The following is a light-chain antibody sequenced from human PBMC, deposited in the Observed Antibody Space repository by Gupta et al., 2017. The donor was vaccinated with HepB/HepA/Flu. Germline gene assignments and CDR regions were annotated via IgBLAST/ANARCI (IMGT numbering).Light chain of an antibody. J-gene: IGKJ4*01. CDR2: WAS. CDR1: QSVLYSPNNKNF. CDR3: QQVFNTPLT. V-gene: IGKV4-1*01. Sequence: DIVMTQSPDSLTVSLGERATVNCKSSQSVLYSPNNKNFLAWYQQKRGQPPKLLINWASTRESGVPDRFNASGSGTDFTLTITNLQAEDVAVYYCQQVFNTPLTFGGGTKVEIK.